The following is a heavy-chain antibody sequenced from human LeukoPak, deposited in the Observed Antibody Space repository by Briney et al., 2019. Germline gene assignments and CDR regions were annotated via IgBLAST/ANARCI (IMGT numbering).Heavy chain of an antibody. D-gene: IGHD6-6*01. CDR2: IVYSGNT. Sequence: PQSLSLTCTVAGDSISSYYWSWVRQPPGKGLESIGYIVYSGNTNYNPSLKSRVTISVDTSKNQFSLKLSSVTAADTAVYYCARTAPYSSSSFDCWGQGSLVTVSS. V-gene: IGHV4-59*01. J-gene: IGHJ4*02. CDR3: ARTAPYSSSSFDC. CDR1: GDSISSYY.